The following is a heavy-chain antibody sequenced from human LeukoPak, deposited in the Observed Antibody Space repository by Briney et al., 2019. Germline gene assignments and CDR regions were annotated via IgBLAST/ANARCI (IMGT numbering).Heavy chain of an antibody. CDR3: ARVRCITIFGVVIIKWAYFDY. J-gene: IGHJ4*02. V-gene: IGHV1-2*02. CDR1: GYTFTGYY. Sequence: GASVKVSCKASGYTFTGYYMHWVRQAPGQGLEWMGWINPNSGGTNYAQKFQGRVTMTRDTSISTAYMELSRLRSDDTAVYYCARVRCITIFGVVIIKWAYFDYWGQGTLVTVSS. D-gene: IGHD3-3*01. CDR2: INPNSGGT.